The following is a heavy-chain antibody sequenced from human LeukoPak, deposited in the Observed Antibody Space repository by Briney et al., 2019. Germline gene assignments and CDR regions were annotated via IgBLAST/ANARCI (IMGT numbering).Heavy chain of an antibody. J-gene: IGHJ5*02. CDR1: GYTFTGYY. CDR2: INPNSGGT. Sequence: VKVSCKASGYTFTGYYMHWVRQAPGQGLERMGWINPNSGGTNYAQKFQGRVTMTRDTSISTAYMELSRLRSDDTAVYYCARDQVVVAATAFDPWGQGTLVTVSS. V-gene: IGHV1-2*02. CDR3: ARDQVVVAATAFDP. D-gene: IGHD2-15*01.